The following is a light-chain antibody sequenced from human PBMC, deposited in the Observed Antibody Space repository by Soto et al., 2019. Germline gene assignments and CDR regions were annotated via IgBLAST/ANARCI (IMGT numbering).Light chain of an antibody. V-gene: IGLV1-40*01. CDR1: GSNIGAAYY. Sequence: QSVLAQTPSVSGVPGQKIKISCTGTGSNIGAAYYVHWYQHFPGTPPKLVIYDTYIRPSGIPFRFSASRSVTSAYLVITGLQAVDEADYYCPSYDGRLGGSILFGGGNKLPV. CDR3: PSYDGRLGGSIL. J-gene: IGLJ2*01. CDR2: DTY.